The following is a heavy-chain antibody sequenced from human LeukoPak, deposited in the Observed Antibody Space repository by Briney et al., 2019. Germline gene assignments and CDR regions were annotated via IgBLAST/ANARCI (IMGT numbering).Heavy chain of an antibody. CDR2: IYYSGST. V-gene: IGHV4-59*08. Sequence: SETLSLTCTVPGGSISSYYWSWIRQPPGKGLEWIGYIYYSGSTNYNPSLKSRVTISVDTSKNQFSLKLSSVTAADTAVYYCARLPITMIVAGGGAFDIWGQGTMVTVSS. D-gene: IGHD3-22*01. CDR1: GGSISSYY. J-gene: IGHJ3*02. CDR3: ARLPITMIVAGGGAFDI.